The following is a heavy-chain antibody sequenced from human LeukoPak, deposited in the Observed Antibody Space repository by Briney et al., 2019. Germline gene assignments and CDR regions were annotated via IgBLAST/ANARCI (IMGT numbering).Heavy chain of an antibody. V-gene: IGHV3-11*01. CDR2: ISSSGRTI. D-gene: IGHD3-22*01. CDR1: GITVSNYY. CDR3: AKDRDYYDSSGYYLTFDY. Sequence: PGGSLRLSCAASGITVSNYYMTWIRQAPGKGLEWISYISSSGRTIYYADSVKGRFTIPRDNAKNSLSLHMNSLRAEDTAVYYCAKDRDYYDSSGYYLTFDYWGQGTLVTVSS. J-gene: IGHJ4*02.